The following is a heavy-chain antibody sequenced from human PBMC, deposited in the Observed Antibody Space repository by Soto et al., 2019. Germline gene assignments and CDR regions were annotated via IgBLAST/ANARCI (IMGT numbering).Heavy chain of an antibody. CDR2: IIPIFGTA. V-gene: IGHV1-69*13. D-gene: IGHD6-13*01. CDR3: ARVLVRSSSWYLGKGYYFDY. Sequence: GASVKVSCKASGGTFSSYAISWVRQAPGQGLEWMGGIIPIFGTANYAQKFQGRVTITADESTNTAYMELSSLRSEDTAVYYCARVLVRSSSWYLGKGYYFDYWGQGTLVTVSS. J-gene: IGHJ4*02. CDR1: GGTFSSYA.